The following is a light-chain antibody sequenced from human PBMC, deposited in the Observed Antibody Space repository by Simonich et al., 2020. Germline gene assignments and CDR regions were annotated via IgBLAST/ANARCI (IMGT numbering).Light chain of an antibody. CDR1: QSIISY. CDR2: AAS. Sequence: DIQMTQSPSSLSASVGDRVTITCRASQSIISYLNWYQQKPGKAPKHLIYAASSLQSGVPSRFSGSGSGTDFTLTISSLQPEDFATYYCQQSYSTPFTFGPGTKVDIK. J-gene: IGKJ3*01. CDR3: QQSYSTPFT. V-gene: IGKV1-39*01.